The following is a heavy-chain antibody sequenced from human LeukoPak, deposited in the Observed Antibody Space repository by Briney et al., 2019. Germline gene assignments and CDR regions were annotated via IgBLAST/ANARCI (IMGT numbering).Heavy chain of an antibody. Sequence: RGSLRLSCAASGFTFSSYWMHWVRQAPGKGLVWVSRISSDGSSTSYADSVKGRFTISRDNAKNTLYLQMNSLRAEDTAVYYCATGGVGVYCSSTSCYAFDYWGQGTLVTVSS. V-gene: IGHV3-74*01. CDR3: ATGGVGVYCSSTSCYAFDY. D-gene: IGHD2-2*01. J-gene: IGHJ4*02. CDR1: GFTFSSYW. CDR2: ISSDGSST.